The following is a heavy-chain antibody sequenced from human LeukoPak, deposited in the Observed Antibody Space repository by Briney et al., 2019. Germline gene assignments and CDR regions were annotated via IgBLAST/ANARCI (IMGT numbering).Heavy chain of an antibody. Sequence: GESLKISCKGSGYSFPSYWIGWVRQMPGKGPEWMGLIHPGDSDTRYSPSFQGQVTISVAKSISTSYLQWSSLGASDTAIYYCATVVVVASTRWHFDSWGQGTLVTVSS. J-gene: IGHJ4*02. CDR1: GYSFPSYW. V-gene: IGHV5-51*01. CDR2: IHPGDSDT. D-gene: IGHD2-15*01. CDR3: ATVVVVASTRWHFDS.